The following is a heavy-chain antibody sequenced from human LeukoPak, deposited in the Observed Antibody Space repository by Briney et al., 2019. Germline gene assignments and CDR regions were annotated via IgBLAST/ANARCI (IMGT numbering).Heavy chain of an antibody. CDR2: ISSSGSTI. D-gene: IGHD6-19*01. CDR3: ARAVAGRFDY. CDR1: GFTFSDHY. Sequence: PGGSRRLSCAASGFTFSDHYMIWIRQARGKGLEWVSYISSSGSTIYYADSVKGRFTTSRDNDKNSLYLQMNSLRAEDTAVYYCARAVAGRFDYWGQGTLVTVSS. V-gene: IGHV3-11*01. J-gene: IGHJ4*02.